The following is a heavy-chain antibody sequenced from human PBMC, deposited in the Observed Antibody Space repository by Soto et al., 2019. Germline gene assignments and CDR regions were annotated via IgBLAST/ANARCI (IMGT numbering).Heavy chain of an antibody. CDR1: GFEFEDYA. J-gene: IGHJ4*02. CDR3: AKSLYYYDSSPLDH. V-gene: IGHV3-43D*04. CDR2: TNSDGTDS. D-gene: IGHD3-22*01. Sequence: SLRLSCAAAGFEFEDYAMHWVRQVPGKGLEWVSLTNSDGTDSYYVDSVKGRFTISRDNAKTTLYLQMDRLRPEDTALYFCAKSLYYYDSSPLDHWGQGTLVTVSS.